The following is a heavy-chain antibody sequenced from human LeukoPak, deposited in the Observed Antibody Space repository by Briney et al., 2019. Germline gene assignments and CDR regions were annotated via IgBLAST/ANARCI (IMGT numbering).Heavy chain of an antibody. CDR2: INPSGST. J-gene: IGHJ6*03. V-gene: IGHV4-34*01. D-gene: IGHD3-22*01. Sequence: SDTLSLTCAVYGGSFSGYHWIWIRQSPAKGLEWIGDINPSGSTYYNPSLKSRLTISVDTPKNQFSLKLRSVTAADTAVYYCARGRHDITMIVVVMTSVSYYLDVWGKGTSVTV. CDR1: GGSFSGYH. CDR3: ARGRHDITMIVVVMTSVSYYLDV.